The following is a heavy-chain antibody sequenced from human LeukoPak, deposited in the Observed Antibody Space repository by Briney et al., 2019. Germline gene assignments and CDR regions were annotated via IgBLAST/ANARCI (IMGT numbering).Heavy chain of an antibody. CDR1: GAPFSSCTYY. CDR2: IYYSGST. J-gene: IGHJ4*02. Sequence: SDTLSLTCTVSGAPFSSCTYYWGWIRQPLGKGLGWIESIYYSGSTYYNPSLKSRVTMSVDTSKTQFSLKLSSVTAAETAVYYCARHAGGISATGTRPFDYSGQGTLGTVSS. D-gene: IGHD6-13*01. CDR3: ARHAGGISATGTRPFDY. V-gene: IGHV4-39*01.